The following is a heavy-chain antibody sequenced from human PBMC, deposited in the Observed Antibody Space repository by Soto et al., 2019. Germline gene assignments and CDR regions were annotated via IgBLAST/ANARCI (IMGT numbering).Heavy chain of an antibody. V-gene: IGHV4-39*01. J-gene: IGHJ4*02. Sequence: QLQLQESGPGLVKPSETLSLTCTVSGGSISSSSYYWGWIRQPPGKGLEWIGSIYYSGSTYYNPSLKRRVTISVDTSKNQFSLKLSSVTAADTAVYYCASLYGGNYYFDYWGQGTLVTVSS. CDR1: GGSISSSSYY. CDR3: ASLYGGNYYFDY. D-gene: IGHD4-17*01. CDR2: IYYSGST.